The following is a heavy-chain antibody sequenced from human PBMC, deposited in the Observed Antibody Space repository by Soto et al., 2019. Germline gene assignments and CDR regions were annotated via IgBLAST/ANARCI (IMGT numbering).Heavy chain of an antibody. CDR1: GFTFSSYA. CDR2: ITGSGDYT. J-gene: IGHJ3*01. Sequence: EVQMLESGGGLVQPGGSLRLSCAASGFTFSSYALTWVRQAPGKGLEWVSSITGSGDYTRYTDSVKGRFTITRDNANNTLFLQMKSLRAYDTAIYYCGKDPNGDYFGAFDFWGQGTMVTVSS. D-gene: IGHD4-17*01. V-gene: IGHV3-23*01. CDR3: GKDPNGDYFGAFDF.